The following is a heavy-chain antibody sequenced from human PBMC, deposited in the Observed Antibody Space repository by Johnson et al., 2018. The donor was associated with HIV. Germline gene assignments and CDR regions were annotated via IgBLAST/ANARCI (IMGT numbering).Heavy chain of an antibody. CDR3: ARVWSGSYYSNAFDI. CDR2: IYSGGST. V-gene: IGHV3-53*01. Sequence: VKLVESGGGLIQPGGSLRLSCAASGFTVSSNYMSWVRQAPGKGLEWVSVIYSGGSTYYADSVKGRFTISRDNSKNTLYLQMNSLRAEDTAVYYCARVWSGSYYSNAFDIWGQGTMVTVSS. CDR1: GFTVSSNY. D-gene: IGHD1-26*01. J-gene: IGHJ3*02.